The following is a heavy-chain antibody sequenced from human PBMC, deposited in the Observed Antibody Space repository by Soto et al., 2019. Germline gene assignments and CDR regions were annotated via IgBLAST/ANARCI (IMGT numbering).Heavy chain of an antibody. CDR1: AFTFSSYA. Sequence: GSLRLSGAASAFTFSSYAMAWVRHAPGKGLEWVSSIGGSGGDISYADSVKGRFTISRDNSKNTLYLQMDSLRAEDTAIYYCAKKYRGTYPFDYWGQGTLVTVSS. D-gene: IGHD1-26*01. V-gene: IGHV3-23*01. J-gene: IGHJ4*02. CDR3: AKKYRGTYPFDY. CDR2: IGGSGGDI.